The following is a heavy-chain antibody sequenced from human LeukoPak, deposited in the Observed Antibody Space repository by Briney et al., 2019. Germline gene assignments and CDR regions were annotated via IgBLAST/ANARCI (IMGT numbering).Heavy chain of an antibody. CDR1: GFTFTSSA. CDR3: AADPSYESRGYYRFDY. CDR2: IVVGSGNT. J-gene: IGHJ4*02. V-gene: IGHV1-58*02. Sequence: SVKVSCKASGFTFTSSAMQWVRQARGQRLEWIGWIVVGSGNTNYAQKFQERVTISRDMSTSTAYMELSSLRSEDTAVYYCAADPSYESRGYYRFDYWGQGTLVTVSS. D-gene: IGHD3-22*01.